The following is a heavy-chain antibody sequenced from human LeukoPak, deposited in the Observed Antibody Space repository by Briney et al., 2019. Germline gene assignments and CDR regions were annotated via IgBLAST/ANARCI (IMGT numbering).Heavy chain of an antibody. D-gene: IGHD3-22*01. J-gene: IGHJ4*02. CDR2: ISGSGGST. Sequence: PGGSLRLSCAVSGLTFSSYSMNWVRQAPGKGLEWVSAISGSGGSTYYADSVKGRFTISRDNSKNTLYLQMNSLRAEDTAVYYCAKDQGKYYYDIRRDYWGQGTLVTVSS. CDR1: GLTFSSYS. CDR3: AKDQGKYYYDIRRDY. V-gene: IGHV3-23*01.